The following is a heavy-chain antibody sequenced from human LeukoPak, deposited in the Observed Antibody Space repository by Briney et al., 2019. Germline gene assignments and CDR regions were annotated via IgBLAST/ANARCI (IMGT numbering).Heavy chain of an antibody. Sequence: PSETLSLTCTVSGGSISSYYWSWIRQPPGKGLEWIGEINHSGSTNYNPSLKSRVTISVDTSKNQFSLKLSSVTAADTALYYCARPSSNNFFDYWGQGTLVTVSS. CDR2: INHSGST. J-gene: IGHJ4*02. CDR1: GGSISSYY. V-gene: IGHV4-34*01. CDR3: ARPSSNNFFDY. D-gene: IGHD6-13*01.